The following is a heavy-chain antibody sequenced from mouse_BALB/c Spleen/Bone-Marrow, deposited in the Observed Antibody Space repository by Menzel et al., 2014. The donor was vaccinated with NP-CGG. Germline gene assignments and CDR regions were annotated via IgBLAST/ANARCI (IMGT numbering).Heavy chain of an antibody. Sequence: EVQRVESGPELVKPGASMKISCKASGYSFTGYTMNWVKQSHGKNLEWIGLINPYNGGTSYNQKFKGKATLTVDKSSGTAYMELLSLTSEDSAVYYCARDYGNPSPFAYWGQGTLVTVSA. D-gene: IGHD2-1*01. CDR1: GYSFTGYT. V-gene: IGHV1-18*01. CDR2: INPYNGGT. CDR3: ARDYGNPSPFAY. J-gene: IGHJ3*01.